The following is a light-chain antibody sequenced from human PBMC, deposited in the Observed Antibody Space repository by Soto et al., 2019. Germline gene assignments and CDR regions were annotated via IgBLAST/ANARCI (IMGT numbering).Light chain of an antibody. V-gene: IGLV2-8*01. CDR2: EVS. J-gene: IGLJ3*02. CDR3: SSYTGSNNLV. CDR1: SSDVGGYNF. Sequence: QSVLTQPPSASGSPGQSVTISCNGTSSDVGGYNFVSWYEHHPGKAPKLMIYEVSNRPSGVPDRFSGSKSGNTASLTVSGLQAEDEVDYYCSSYTGSNNLVFGGGTKVTVL.